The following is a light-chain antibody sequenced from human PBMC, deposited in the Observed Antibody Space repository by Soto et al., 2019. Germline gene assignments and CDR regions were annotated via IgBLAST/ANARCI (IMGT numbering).Light chain of an antibody. CDR3: QQFQSAPYT. CDR1: QDIGTF. Sequence: DIQMTQSPSPLSASVGDRVTISCQASQDIGTFLNWYQQTSGKAPRLLIYDAAHLETGVSSRFSGSGSGTHFTFTISSLQPEGVATYYCQQFQSAPYTFGQGTRLEIK. J-gene: IGKJ5*01. CDR2: DAA. V-gene: IGKV1-33*01.